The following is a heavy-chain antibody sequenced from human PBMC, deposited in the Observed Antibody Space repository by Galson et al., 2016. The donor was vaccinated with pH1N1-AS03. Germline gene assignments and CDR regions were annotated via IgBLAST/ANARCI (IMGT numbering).Heavy chain of an antibody. J-gene: IGHJ6*03. CDR3: ARGWPLVVPGTIVRYYHYMDV. D-gene: IGHD2-2*01. CDR2: IKEDGSEK. CDR1: GFMFSKYW. V-gene: IGHV3-7*01. Sequence: SLRLSCAASGFMFSKYWMSWVRQAPGKGLEWVANIKEDGSEKDHVDSVKGRFTISRDNAKYSLYLHMNSLRAEDTAVYYCARGWPLVVPGTIVRYYHYMDVWGKGTTVTVSS.